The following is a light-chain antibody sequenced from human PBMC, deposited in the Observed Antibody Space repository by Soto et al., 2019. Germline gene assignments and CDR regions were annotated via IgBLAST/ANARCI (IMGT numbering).Light chain of an antibody. J-gene: IGLJ2*01. CDR1: SGDVGGYNY. Sequence: QSALTQPRSVSGSPGQSVTISCTGTSGDVGGYNYVSWYQHHPGKAPKLMIYDVSQRPSGVPDRFSGSKSGNTASLTISGLQAEDEADYYCCSYAGSYTVVFGGGTKLTVL. V-gene: IGLV2-11*01. CDR2: DVS. CDR3: CSYAGSYTVV.